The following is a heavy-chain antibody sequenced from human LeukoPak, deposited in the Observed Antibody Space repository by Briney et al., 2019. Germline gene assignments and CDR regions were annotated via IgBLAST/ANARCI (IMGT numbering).Heavy chain of an antibody. CDR3: ARDFWNFYDSSGYYRDFDS. J-gene: IGHJ5*01. CDR1: TSH. V-gene: IGHV1-18*01. CDR2: IGSYKGDT. D-gene: IGHD3-22*01. Sequence: ASVKVSCKATSHISWVRQAPGQGREWMGWIGSYKGDTYYAQKFQGRVTVTTDTSTNTAYMELRSLRADDTAVYYCARDFWNFYDSSGYYRDFDSWGQRTLVTVSS.